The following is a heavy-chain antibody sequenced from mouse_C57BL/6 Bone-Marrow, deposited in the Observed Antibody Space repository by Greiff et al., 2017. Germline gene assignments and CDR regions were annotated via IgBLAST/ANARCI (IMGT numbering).Heavy chain of an antibody. CDR2: ISDGGSYT. J-gene: IGHJ1*03. D-gene: IGHD1-2*01. CDR1: GFTFSSYA. Sequence: EVKLMESGGGLVKPGGSLKLSCAASGFTFSSYAMSWVRQTPEKRLEWVATISDGGSYTYYPDNVKGRFTISRDNAKNNLYLQMSHLKSEDTAIYDCARVYYGPYWYFDVWGTRTTGTVSS. CDR3: ARVYYGPYWYFDV. V-gene: IGHV5-4*03.